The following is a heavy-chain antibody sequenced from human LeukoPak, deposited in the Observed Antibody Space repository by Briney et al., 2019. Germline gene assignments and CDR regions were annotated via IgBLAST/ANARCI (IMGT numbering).Heavy chain of an antibody. D-gene: IGHD6-19*01. CDR3: ARHSGSGWYYFDY. Sequence: SETLSLTCTVSGGSISSYYWSWIRQPPGKGLEWNGYIYYSGSTNYNPSLKSRVTISVDTSKNQFSLKLSSVTAADTAVYYCARHSGSGWYYFDYWGQGTLVTVSS. V-gene: IGHV4-59*08. J-gene: IGHJ4*02. CDR1: GGSISSYY. CDR2: IYYSGST.